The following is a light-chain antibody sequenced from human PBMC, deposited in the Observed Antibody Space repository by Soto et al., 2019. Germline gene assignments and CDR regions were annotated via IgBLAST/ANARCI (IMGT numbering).Light chain of an antibody. Sequence: QSALIQPPSVSGSPGQSVTISCTGTSSDVGSYDYVSWYQQHPGTVPKPMIYNVNTRPSGVPDRFSGSKSGNTASLTVSGLQAEDEANYYCSSYVGRNNHWVFGGGTKLTVL. CDR3: SSYVGRNNHWV. CDR2: NVN. J-gene: IGLJ3*02. V-gene: IGLV2-8*01. CDR1: SSDVGSYDY.